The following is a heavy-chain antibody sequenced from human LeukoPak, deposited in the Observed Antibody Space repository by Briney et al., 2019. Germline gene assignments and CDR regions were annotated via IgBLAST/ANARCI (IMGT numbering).Heavy chain of an antibody. V-gene: IGHV4-34*01. D-gene: IGHD5-12*01. CDR1: GGSLNGYY. J-gene: IGHJ4*02. Sequence: SETLSLTCAVYGGSLNGYYWSWIRQPPGRGLEWIGEIHFSGSINYNPSLEGRVTITVDTSKSQFSLRLSSVTAADTAVYYCARGFDRAKVAYWGQGTLVTVSS. CDR2: IHFSGSI. CDR3: ARGFDRAKVAY.